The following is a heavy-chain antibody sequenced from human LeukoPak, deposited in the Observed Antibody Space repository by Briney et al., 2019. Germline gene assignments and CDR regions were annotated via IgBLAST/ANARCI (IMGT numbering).Heavy chain of an antibody. Sequence: PSETLSLTCTVSGGSVSSHYWSWIRQSPGKGLEWIGNIYYSGSTNYNPSLKSRVTISVDTSKNQFSLKLSSVTAADTAVYYCARQGGGYSYGYYFDYFDYWGQGTLVTVSS. CDR3: ARQGGGYSYGYYFDYFDY. CDR1: GGSVSSHY. J-gene: IGHJ4*02. D-gene: IGHD5-18*01. V-gene: IGHV4-59*08. CDR2: IYYSGST.